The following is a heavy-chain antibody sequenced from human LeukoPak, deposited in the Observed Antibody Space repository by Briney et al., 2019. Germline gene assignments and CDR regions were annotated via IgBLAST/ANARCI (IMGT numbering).Heavy chain of an antibody. V-gene: IGHV1-18*01. CDR1: GYTFTSYD. CDR2: ISAYNGNT. Sequence: ASVKVSCKASGYTFTSYDINWVRQAPGQGLEWMGWISAYNGNTNYAQKLQGRVTMTTDTSTSTAYMELRSLRSDDTAVYYCARGSSRSPRDAFDIWGQGTMVTVSS. CDR3: ARGSSRSPRDAFDI. J-gene: IGHJ3*02.